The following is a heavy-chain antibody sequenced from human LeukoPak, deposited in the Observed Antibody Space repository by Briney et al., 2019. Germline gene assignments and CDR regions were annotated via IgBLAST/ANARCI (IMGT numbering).Heavy chain of an antibody. V-gene: IGHV6-1*01. CDR3: ARVSVYSSSWYADLGYFDY. Sequence: SQTLSLTCAISGDSVSSNSAAWNWIRQSPSRGLEWLGRTYYRSKWYNDYAVSVKSRITINPDTSKNQFSLQLNSVTPEDTAVYYCARVSVYSSSWYADLGYFDYWGQGTLVTVSS. D-gene: IGHD6-13*01. CDR2: TYYRSKWYN. CDR1: GDSVSSNSAA. J-gene: IGHJ4*02.